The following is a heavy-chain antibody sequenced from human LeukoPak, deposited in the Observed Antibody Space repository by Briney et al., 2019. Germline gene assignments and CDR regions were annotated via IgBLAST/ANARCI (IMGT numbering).Heavy chain of an antibody. D-gene: IGHD3-16*01. CDR1: GLIVSNNY. CDR3: ARGSRLFPADNDWFDP. CDR2: LYNAGST. J-gene: IGHJ5*02. Sequence: GGSLRLSCVASGLIVSNNYMSWVRQAPGKGLEWVSVLYNAGSTYYADSVKGRFTISRDNAKNSLYLQMNSLRAEDTAVYYCARGSRLFPADNDWFDPWGQGTLVTVSS. V-gene: IGHV3-53*01.